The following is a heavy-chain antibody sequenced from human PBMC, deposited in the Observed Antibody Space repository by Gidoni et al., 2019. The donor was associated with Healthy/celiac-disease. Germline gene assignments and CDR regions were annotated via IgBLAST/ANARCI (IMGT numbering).Heavy chain of an antibody. Sequence: QVPLVQSGAEVKKPGSSVKVSCKASGGTFSSYALSWVRHAPGQGLEWMGGIIPIFGTANYAQKFQGRVTITADESTSTAYMELSSLRSEDTAVYYCARSLAEALHHDGDYALTYYYYGMDVWGQGTTVTVSS. D-gene: IGHD4-17*01. CDR2: IIPIFGTA. J-gene: IGHJ6*02. CDR3: ARSLAEALHHDGDYALTYYYYGMDV. CDR1: GGTFSSYA. V-gene: IGHV1-69*01.